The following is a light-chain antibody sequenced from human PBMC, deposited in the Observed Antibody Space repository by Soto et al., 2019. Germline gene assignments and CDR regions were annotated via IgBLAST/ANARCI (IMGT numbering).Light chain of an antibody. CDR2: RSN. V-gene: IGLV1-47*01. Sequence: QSVLTQPPSASGTPGQRVTISCSGSTSNIGINSVFWYQHLPGTAPKLFIYRSNQRASGVPDRFSASKSGTSASLAISGLRSEDEADYYCAAWDDSLSGQVFGGGTKVTVL. J-gene: IGLJ2*01. CDR1: TSNIGINS. CDR3: AAWDDSLSGQV.